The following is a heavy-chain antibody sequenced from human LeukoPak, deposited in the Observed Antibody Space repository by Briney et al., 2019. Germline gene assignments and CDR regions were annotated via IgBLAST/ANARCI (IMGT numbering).Heavy chain of an antibody. CDR1: GGSISSYY. CDR2: IYYSGST. D-gene: IGHD3-9*01. J-gene: IGHJ5*02. Sequence: SETLSLTCTVSGGSISSYYWSWIRQPPGKGLEWIGYIYYSGSTNYNPSLKSRVTISVDTSNNHFSLKLSSVTAADTAVYYCARETTYYDILTGRSKGWFDPWGQGTLVTVSS. CDR3: ARETTYYDILTGRSKGWFDP. V-gene: IGHV4-59*01.